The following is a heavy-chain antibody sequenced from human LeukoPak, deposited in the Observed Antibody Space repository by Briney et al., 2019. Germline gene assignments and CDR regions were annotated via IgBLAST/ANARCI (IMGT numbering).Heavy chain of an antibody. Sequence: GGSLRLSCAASGFSFDEYDMSWVRQAPGKGLEWVSGINWNGGSTGYADSVKGRFTISRDNAKNSLYLQMNSLRAEDTAVYYCARDTHTVTTFRYFDYWGQGTLVTVSS. J-gene: IGHJ4*02. V-gene: IGHV3-20*04. CDR1: GFSFDEYD. CDR2: INWNGGST. D-gene: IGHD4-17*01. CDR3: ARDTHTVTTFRYFDY.